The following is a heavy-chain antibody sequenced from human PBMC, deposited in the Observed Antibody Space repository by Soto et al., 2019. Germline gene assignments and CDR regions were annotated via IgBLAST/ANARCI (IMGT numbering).Heavy chain of an antibody. V-gene: IGHV3-48*01. J-gene: IGHJ6*02. CDR1: GFTFSSYS. CDR2: ISSSSSTI. D-gene: IGHD3-3*01. Sequence: GGSLRLSCAASGFTFSSYSMNWVRQAPGKGLEWVSYISSSSSTIYYADSVKGRFTISRDNSKNTLYLQMNSLRAEDTAVYYCAKDLAANYDFWSGYYTRPPKYYYYGMDVWGQGTTVTVSS. CDR3: AKDLAANYDFWSGYYTRPPKYYYYGMDV.